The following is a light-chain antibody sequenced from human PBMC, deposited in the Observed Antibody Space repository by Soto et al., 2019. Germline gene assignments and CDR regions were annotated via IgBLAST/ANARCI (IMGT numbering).Light chain of an antibody. V-gene: IGKV3-15*01. Sequence: IVMTQSPASLSGSPGERATLSCRASQSVSSNLAWYQQKPGQAPRLLIYGASTRATGIPARFSGSGSGTEFTLTISSLQSEDFAIYYCKQYNNWRPHTFGQWT. CDR3: KQYNNWRPHT. CDR1: QSVSSN. J-gene: IGKJ2*01. CDR2: GAS.